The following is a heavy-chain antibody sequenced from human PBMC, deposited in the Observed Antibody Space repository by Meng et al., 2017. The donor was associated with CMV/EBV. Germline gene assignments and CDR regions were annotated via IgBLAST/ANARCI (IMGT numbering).Heavy chain of an antibody. J-gene: IGHJ4*02. Sequence: GGSLRLSCAASGFTFDDYAMHWVRQAPGKGLEWVSGIGWNSATIGYADPVRGRFTISRDNAKNSLYLQMNSLRTEDTALYYCAKGPGGYSYGYFFHYWGQGTLVTVSS. CDR1: GFTFDDYA. D-gene: IGHD5-18*01. V-gene: IGHV3-9*01. CDR3: AKGPGGYSYGYFFHY. CDR2: IGWNSATI.